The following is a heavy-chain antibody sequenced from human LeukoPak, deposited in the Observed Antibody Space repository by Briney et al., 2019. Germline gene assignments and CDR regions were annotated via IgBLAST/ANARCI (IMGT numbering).Heavy chain of an antibody. V-gene: IGHV5-10-1*01. CDR2: IDPSDSYT. D-gene: IGHD5-12*01. CDR1: GYSFTSYW. J-gene: IGHJ6*02. CDR3: ARRGSPFKGGSFYYGMDV. Sequence: GESLKISCKGSGYSFTSYWISWVRQMPGKGLEWMGRIDPSDSYTNYSPSFQGHVTISADKSISTAYLQWSSLKASDTAMYYCARRGSPFKGGSFYYGMDVWGQGTTVTVSS.